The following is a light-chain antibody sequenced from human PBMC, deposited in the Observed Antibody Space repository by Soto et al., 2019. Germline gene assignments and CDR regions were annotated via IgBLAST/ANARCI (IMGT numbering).Light chain of an antibody. V-gene: IGKV3-20*01. Sequence: EFVLTQSPGTLSLSPGERATLSCRASQTVRNNYLAWYQQKPGQAPRLLIYDASSRATGIPDRFSGGGSGTDFPLTNSRLEPEDFAVYYCQQFSSYPLTFGGGTKVEIK. CDR3: QQFSSYPLT. CDR1: QTVRNNY. J-gene: IGKJ4*01. CDR2: DAS.